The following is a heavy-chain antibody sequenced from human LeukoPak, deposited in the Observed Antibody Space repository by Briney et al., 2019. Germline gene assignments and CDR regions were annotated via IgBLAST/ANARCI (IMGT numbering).Heavy chain of an antibody. J-gene: IGHJ4*02. CDR1: GGSISSSNSNYY. V-gene: IGHV4-39*07. Sequence: SETLSLTCTVSGGSISSSNSNYYWGCIRQPPGKGLEWIGSISYTGSTYYNPSLKSRVTISVDTSKNQFSLKLSSVTAADTAVYYCARLLSAEPPNDRAGDYWGQGTLVTVSS. CDR2: ISYTGST. CDR3: ARLLSAEPPNDRAGDY. D-gene: IGHD1-1*01.